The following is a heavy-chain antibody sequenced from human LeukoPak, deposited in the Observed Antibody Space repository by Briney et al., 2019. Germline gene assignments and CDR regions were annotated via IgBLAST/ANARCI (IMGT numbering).Heavy chain of an antibody. CDR3: ARGRNIWSGYYTTSTRYYYYMDV. J-gene: IGHJ6*03. D-gene: IGHD3-3*01. CDR1: GYTFTSYG. V-gene: IGHV1-69*13. Sequence: SVKVSCKASGYTFTSYGISWVRQAPGQGLEWMGGIIPIFGTANYAQKFQGRVTITADESTSTAYMELSSLRSEDTAVYYCARGRNIWSGYYTTSTRYYYYMDVWGKGTTVTVSS. CDR2: IIPIFGTA.